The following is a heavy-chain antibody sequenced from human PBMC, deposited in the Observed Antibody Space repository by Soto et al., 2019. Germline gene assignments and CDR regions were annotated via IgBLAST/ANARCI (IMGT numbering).Heavy chain of an antibody. J-gene: IGHJ4*02. CDR3: ARVPRSSQKQYHFFDY. CDR2: IYYSGST. Sequence: PSETLSLTCTVSGGSISSYYWSWIRQPPGKGLEWIGYIYYSGSTNYNPSLKSRVTISVDTSKNQFSLKLSSVTAADTAVYYCARVPRSSQKQYHFFDYWGQGTLVTVSS. V-gene: IGHV4-59*01. CDR1: GGSISSYY. D-gene: IGHD6-6*01.